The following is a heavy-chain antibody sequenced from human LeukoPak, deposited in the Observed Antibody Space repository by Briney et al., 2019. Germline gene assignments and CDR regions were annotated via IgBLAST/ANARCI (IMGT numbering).Heavy chain of an antibody. CDR1: GFTFSSYS. CDR2: ISSSSRYI. V-gene: IGHV3-21*01. D-gene: IGHD2-15*01. Sequence: GGYLRLSSAASGFTFSSYSMNWVPQAPGKGLEWGSSISSSSRYISYTDSAKGRFTISTDNAKTSLYLQMNSLRAEDTAVYYCARDPPPSYCGGGSCYSWDYWGQGTLVTVSS. CDR3: ARDPPPSYCGGGSCYSWDY. J-gene: IGHJ4*02.